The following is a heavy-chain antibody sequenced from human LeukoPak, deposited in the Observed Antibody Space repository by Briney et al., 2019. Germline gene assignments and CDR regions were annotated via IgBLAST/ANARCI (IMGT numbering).Heavy chain of an antibody. CDR3: ARAGIAAAGTNWFDP. Sequence: KTSGTLSLTCTVSGVSMSAYQWSWVRQSPEKGLEWIGCINTKGETSYNPSLKSRVTISVDTSKNQFSLKLSSVTAADTAVYYCARAGIAAAGTNWFDPWGQGTLVTVSS. CDR1: GVSMSAYQ. V-gene: IGHV4-4*09. CDR2: INTKGET. D-gene: IGHD6-13*01. J-gene: IGHJ5*02.